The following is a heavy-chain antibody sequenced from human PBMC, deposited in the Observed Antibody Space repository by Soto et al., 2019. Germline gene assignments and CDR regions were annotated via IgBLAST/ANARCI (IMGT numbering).Heavy chain of an antibody. V-gene: IGHV1-18*01. CDR2: ISAYNGNT. CDR1: GYTFTSYG. CDR3: ARDHYYDSSGYLPSGY. D-gene: IGHD3-22*01. J-gene: IGHJ4*02. Sequence: GVSVKVSCKASGYTFTSYGISWVRQAPGQGLEWMGWISAYNGNTNYAQKLQGRVTMTTDTSTSTAYMELRSLRSDDTAVYYCARDHYYDSSGYLPSGYWGQGTLVTVSS.